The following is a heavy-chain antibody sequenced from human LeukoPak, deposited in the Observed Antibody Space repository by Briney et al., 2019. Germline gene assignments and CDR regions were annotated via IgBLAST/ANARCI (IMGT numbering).Heavy chain of an antibody. CDR1: GGSISSSSYY. D-gene: IGHD6-13*01. V-gene: IGHV4-61*05. J-gene: IGHJ4*02. Sequence: SETLSLTCTVSGGSISSSSYYWGWIRQPPGKGLEWIGYIYYSGSTNYNPSLKSRVTISVDTSKNQFSLKLSSVTAADTAVYYCARLSTSIAAAGWANYFDYWGQGTLVTVSS. CDR3: ARLSTSIAAAGWANYFDY. CDR2: IYYSGST.